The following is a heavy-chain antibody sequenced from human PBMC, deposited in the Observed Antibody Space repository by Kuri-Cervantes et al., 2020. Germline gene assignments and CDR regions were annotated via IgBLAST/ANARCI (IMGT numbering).Heavy chain of an antibody. Sequence: ASVKVSCKASGYTFTSYAIHWARQAPGQRLEWMGWINAGNGNTKYSQKFQGRVTITRDTSASTAYMELSSLRSEDTAVYYCARVRSSGWYFDYWGQGTLVTVSS. J-gene: IGHJ4*02. V-gene: IGHV1-3*01. D-gene: IGHD6-19*01. CDR1: GYTFTSYA. CDR3: ARVRSSGWYFDY. CDR2: INAGNGNT.